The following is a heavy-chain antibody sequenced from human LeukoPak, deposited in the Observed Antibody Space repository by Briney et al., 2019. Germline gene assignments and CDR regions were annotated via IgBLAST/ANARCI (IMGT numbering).Heavy chain of an antibody. J-gene: IGHJ6*02. Sequence: SVKVSCKASGYTFTSYYMHWVRQAPGQGLVWMGGIIPIFGTANYAQKFQGRVTITADESTSTAYMELSSLRSEDTAVYYCARDPVSGWGGMDVWGQGTTVTVSS. D-gene: IGHD6-19*01. CDR3: ARDPVSGWGGMDV. V-gene: IGHV1-69*13. CDR2: IIPIFGTA. CDR1: GYTFTSYY.